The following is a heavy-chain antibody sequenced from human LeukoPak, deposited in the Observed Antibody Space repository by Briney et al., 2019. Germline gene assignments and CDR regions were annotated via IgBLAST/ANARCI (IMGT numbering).Heavy chain of an antibody. CDR1: GYTFTSYG. D-gene: IGHD3-22*01. V-gene: IGHV1-18*01. CDR3: ARGTYYYDSSGYYPIDY. J-gene: IGHJ4*02. CDR2: ISAYNGNT. Sequence: EASVKVSCKASGYTFTSYGISWVRQAPGQGLERMGWISAYNGNTNYAQKLQGRVTMTTDTSTSTAYMELRSLRSDDTAVYYCARGTYYYDSSGYYPIDYWGQGTLVTVSS.